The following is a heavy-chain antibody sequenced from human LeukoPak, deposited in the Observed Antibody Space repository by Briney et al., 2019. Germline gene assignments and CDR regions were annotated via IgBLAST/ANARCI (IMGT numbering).Heavy chain of an antibody. Sequence: GGSLRLSCAASGFTFSNAWMSWVRQAPGKGLEWVGRIKSKTDGGTTDYAAPVKGRFTISRDDSKNTLYLQMSSLKTEDTAVYYCTTTFSSSWYRSYFFDYWGQGTLVTVSS. CDR3: TTTFSSSWYRSYFFDY. CDR2: IKSKTDGGTT. CDR1: GFTFSNAW. J-gene: IGHJ4*02. V-gene: IGHV3-15*01. D-gene: IGHD6-13*01.